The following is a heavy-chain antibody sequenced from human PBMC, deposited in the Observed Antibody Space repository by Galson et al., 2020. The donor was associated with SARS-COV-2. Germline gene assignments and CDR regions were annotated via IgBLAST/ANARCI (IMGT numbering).Heavy chain of an antibody. CDR1: GFTFSDYY. Sequence: GGSLRLSCAASGFTFSDYYVSWIRQAPGKGLEWVSYISGTSTYTNYADPVRGRFTISRDNAKNLLYLQMNSLRADDTAMYYCARTWGDVVVPTDMGFDSWDQGTLVTVSS. J-gene: IGHJ4*02. D-gene: IGHD2-2*01. CDR2: ISGTSTYT. CDR3: ARTWGDVVVPTDMGFDS. V-gene: IGHV3-11*06.